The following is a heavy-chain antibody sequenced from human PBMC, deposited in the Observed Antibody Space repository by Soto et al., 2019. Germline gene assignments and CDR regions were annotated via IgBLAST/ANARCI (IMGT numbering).Heavy chain of an antibody. CDR2: ISAYNGNT. D-gene: IGHD3-10*01. CDR1: GYTFTSYG. J-gene: IGHJ6*02. CDR3: ARVWYYGSGGQERYCYYGTDV. Sequence: ASVKVSCKAFGYTFTSYGISWVRQASGQGLERMGWISAYNGNTNYAQKLQGRVTMTTDTXTSTAYMELRSLRSDDTAVYYCARVWYYGSGGQERYCYYGTDVWG. V-gene: IGHV1-18*04.